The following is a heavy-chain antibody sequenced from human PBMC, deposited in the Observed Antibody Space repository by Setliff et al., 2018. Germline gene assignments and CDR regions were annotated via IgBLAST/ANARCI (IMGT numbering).Heavy chain of an antibody. CDR1: GYTFAGYY. V-gene: IGHV1-18*04. CDR3: ARINFYVSSGYYYAPDY. CDR2: ISPHSGNV. J-gene: IGHJ4*02. Sequence: ASVKVSCKASGYTFAGYYMHWVRQAPGQGLEWLGWISPHSGNVYSAQKVQGRVTLTTDTSTGTAYMELGSLTSDDTAIYYRARINFYVSSGYYYAPDYWGPGTLVTVSS. D-gene: IGHD3-22*01.